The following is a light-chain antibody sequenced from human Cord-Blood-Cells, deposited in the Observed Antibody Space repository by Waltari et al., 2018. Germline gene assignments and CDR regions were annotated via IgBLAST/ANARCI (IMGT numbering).Light chain of an antibody. CDR2: DAS. CDR3: QQYNSYSPYT. Sequence: DIQMTQSPSTLSASVGDRVTITSRASQSISSWLDWYQQKPGKAPKFLIYDASSLESGVPSRFSGSGSGTEFTLTISSLQPDDFATYYCQQYNSYSPYTFGQGTKLEIK. J-gene: IGKJ2*01. CDR1: QSISSW. V-gene: IGKV1-5*01.